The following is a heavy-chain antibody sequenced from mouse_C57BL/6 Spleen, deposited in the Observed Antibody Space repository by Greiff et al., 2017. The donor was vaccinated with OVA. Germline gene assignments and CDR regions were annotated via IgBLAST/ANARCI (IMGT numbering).Heavy chain of an antibody. J-gene: IGHJ2*01. CDR1: GYTFTDYN. D-gene: IGHD1-1*01. CDR2: INTNNGGT. V-gene: IGHV1-22*01. Sequence: EVQLQQSGPELVKPGASVKMSCKASGYTFTDYNMHWVKQSHGKSLEWIGYINTNNGGTSYNQKFKGKATLTENKSSSTAYMELRSLTSEDSAVYYCAPITTVVENYFDYWGQGTTLTVSS. CDR3: APITTVVENYFDY.